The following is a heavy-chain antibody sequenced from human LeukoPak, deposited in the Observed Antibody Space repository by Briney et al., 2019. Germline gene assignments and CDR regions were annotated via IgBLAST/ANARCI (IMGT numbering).Heavy chain of an antibody. CDR3: ARVLNPAGVVVPAAGRFDP. Sequence: ASVKVSCKASSYTFTSYGISWVRQAPGQGLEWMGWISAYSSNTNYAQKLQGRVTMTTDTSTSTAYMELRSLRSDDTAVYYCARVLNPAGVVVPAAGRFDPWGQGTLVTVSS. J-gene: IGHJ5*02. D-gene: IGHD2-2*01. CDR2: ISAYSSNT. V-gene: IGHV1-18*01. CDR1: SYTFTSYG.